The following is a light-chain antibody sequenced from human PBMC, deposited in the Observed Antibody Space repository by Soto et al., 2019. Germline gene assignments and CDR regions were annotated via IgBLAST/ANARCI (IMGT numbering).Light chain of an antibody. V-gene: IGLV1-47*01. CDR3: AACDDSLRGCV. CDR1: SSNIGSNY. J-gene: IGLJ3*02. Sequence: QSVLTQPPSASGTTGQRVTISCSGSSSNIGSNYVYWYQQVPGTAPKLLIYRNDQRPSGVPDRFSGSKSGTSASLARSGLLSEDEADYYCAACDDSLRGCVFGGGTKLTVL. CDR2: RND.